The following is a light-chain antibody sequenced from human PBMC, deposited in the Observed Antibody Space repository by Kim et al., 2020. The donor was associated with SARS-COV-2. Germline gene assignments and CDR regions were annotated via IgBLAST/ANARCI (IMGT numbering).Light chain of an antibody. J-gene: IGKJ1*01. CDR2: LSS. CDR1: QSLLQSDGFNY. CDR3: MQALQTPWT. V-gene: IGKV2-28*01. Sequence: IVLTQSPLSLPVTPGEPASISCRSSQSLLQSDGFNYLTWYLQKPGQSPQLLISLSSYRASGVPDRFSGSGSGTDFTLKISRVEAEDVGVYYCMQALQTPWTFGQGTKVEIK.